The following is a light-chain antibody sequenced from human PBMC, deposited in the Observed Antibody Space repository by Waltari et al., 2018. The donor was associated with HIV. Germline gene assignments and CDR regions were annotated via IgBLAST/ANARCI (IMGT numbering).Light chain of an antibody. J-gene: IGKJ5*01. CDR1: QDITNL. V-gene: IGKV1-33*01. CDR2: DAS. CDR3: RQYANVPPFT. Sequence: IRMTQSPSSLSASVRDSGSIPCQARQDITNLLNWYQQKPATAPKLLIYDASTLEVGLSSRFSGSGSGTTVRFTIAYLLLEDVGTFYCRQYANVPPFTLGQGTRVESK.